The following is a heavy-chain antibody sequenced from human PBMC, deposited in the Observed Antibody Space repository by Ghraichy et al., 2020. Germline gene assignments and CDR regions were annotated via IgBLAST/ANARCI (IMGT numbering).Heavy chain of an antibody. CDR2: IYYSGST. CDR1: GGSISSSSYY. J-gene: IGHJ5*02. V-gene: IGHV4-39*01. Sequence: SHTLSLTCTVSGGSISSSSYYWGWIRQPPGKGLEWIGSIYYSGSTYYNPSLKSRVTISVDTSKNQFSLKLSSVTTADTAVYYCARHADSSSWQYNWFDPWGQGTLVTVSS. D-gene: IGHD6-13*01. CDR3: ARHADSSSWQYNWFDP.